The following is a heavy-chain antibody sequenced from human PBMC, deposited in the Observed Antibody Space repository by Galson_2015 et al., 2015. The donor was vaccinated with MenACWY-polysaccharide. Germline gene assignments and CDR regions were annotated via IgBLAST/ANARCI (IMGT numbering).Heavy chain of an antibody. J-gene: IGHJ6*02. Sequence: SLRLSCAASGFTFSSYAMHWVRQAPGKGLEWVAVISYDGSNKYYADSVKGRFTISRDNSKNTLYLQMNSLRAEDTAVYYCARDYGGSYPIPFYYYYYGMDVWGQGTTVTVSS. CDR3: ARDYGGSYPIPFYYYYYGMDV. V-gene: IGHV3-30-3*01. CDR1: GFTFSSYA. D-gene: IGHD1-26*01. CDR2: ISYDGSNK.